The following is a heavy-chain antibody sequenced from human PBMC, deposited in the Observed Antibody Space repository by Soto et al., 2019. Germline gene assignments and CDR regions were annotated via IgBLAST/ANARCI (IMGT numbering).Heavy chain of an antibody. V-gene: IGHV3-64*01. D-gene: IGHD6-6*01. J-gene: IGHJ6*03. CDR3: ARRARPDFYYMDV. CDR2: ISSNGVGT. CDR1: GFTLGGYV. Sequence: EVQLAESGGGLANPGGSLRLSCAAPGFTLGGYVMVWVRQAPGKGLEYVSGISSNGVGTYYANSVQGRFTISRDNSKNTVYLQMGSLRPEDMAVYYCARRARPDFYYMDVWGKGTTVTVSS.